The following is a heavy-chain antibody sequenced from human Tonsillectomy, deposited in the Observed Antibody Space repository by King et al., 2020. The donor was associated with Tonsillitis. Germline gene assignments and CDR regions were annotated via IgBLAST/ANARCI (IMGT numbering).Heavy chain of an antibody. CDR3: TWNNWNDEGDY. J-gene: IGHJ4*02. V-gene: IGHV3-15*01. D-gene: IGHD1-20*01. Sequence: VQLVESGGGLLKPGGSLRLSCAASGFTFSNAWMSWVRQGPGKGLEWVGRIKSKTDGATTDYAAPVKGRFTISRDDSKNTLFLQMNSLKTEDTAVYYCTWNNWNDEGDYWGQGTLVTVSP. CDR2: IKSKTDGATT. CDR1: GFTFSNAW.